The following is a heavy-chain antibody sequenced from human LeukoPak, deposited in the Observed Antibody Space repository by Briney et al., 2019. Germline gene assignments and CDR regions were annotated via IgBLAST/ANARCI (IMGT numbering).Heavy chain of an antibody. CDR2: IKQDGSEK. V-gene: IGHV3-7*01. J-gene: IGHJ4*02. CDR3: ARAPPIVVVTATPLDY. D-gene: IGHD2-21*02. CDR1: GFTFSSYW. Sequence: GGSLRLSCAASGFTFSSYWMSWVRQAPGKGLEWVANIKQDGSEKYYVDSVKGRFTFSRDNAKNSLYLQMNSLRAEDTAVYYCARAPPIVVVTATPLDYWGQGTLVTVSS.